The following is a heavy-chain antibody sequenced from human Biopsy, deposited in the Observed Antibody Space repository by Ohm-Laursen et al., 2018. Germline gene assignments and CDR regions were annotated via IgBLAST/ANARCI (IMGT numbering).Heavy chain of an antibody. CDR3: AKGGYCATSSCYMDLDY. J-gene: IGHJ4*02. D-gene: IGHD2-2*02. V-gene: IGHV3-23*01. CDR1: GFDFRNYD. CDR2: LAFSSGRT. Sequence: SLRLSCAASGFDFRNYDLTWIRQAPGKGLEWVASLAFSSGRTYYADSVKGRFTISRDGSKSTLYLQMSSLSAVDTAFYYCAKGGYCATSSCYMDLDYWGQGTLVTVSS.